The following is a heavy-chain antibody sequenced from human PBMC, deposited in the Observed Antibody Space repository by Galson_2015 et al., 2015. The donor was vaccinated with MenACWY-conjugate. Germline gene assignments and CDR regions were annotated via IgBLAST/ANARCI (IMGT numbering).Heavy chain of an antibody. CDR2: INGDGSVT. CDR3: TRVAYCGGDCLT. D-gene: IGHD2-21*02. Sequence: SLRLSCAASGFTFSSFWMHWVRQAPGKGLVWVSRINGDGSVTSYADSVKGRFTISRDNAKNTLYLQMNSLRAEDTAAYYCTRVAYCGGDCLTWGQGTLVTVSS. J-gene: IGHJ5*02. V-gene: IGHV3-74*01. CDR1: GFTFSSFW.